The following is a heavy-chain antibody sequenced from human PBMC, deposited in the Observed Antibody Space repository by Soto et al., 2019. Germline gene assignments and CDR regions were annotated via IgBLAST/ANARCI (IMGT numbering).Heavy chain of an antibody. CDR3: ARDGNYYTSGEGHWFDP. CDR2: INPNTGGT. CDR1: GYTFAEFY. Sequence: QIELVQSGAEVTKSGASVKVSCKTSGYTFAEFYVHWVRQVPGQGLEWMGWINPNTGGTHYAVKFQDRVTMTRETSIRTDYRELARLRADDTATYYCARDGNYYTSGEGHWFDPWGQGTLITVSP. V-gene: IGHV1-2*02. D-gene: IGHD2-15*01. J-gene: IGHJ5*02.